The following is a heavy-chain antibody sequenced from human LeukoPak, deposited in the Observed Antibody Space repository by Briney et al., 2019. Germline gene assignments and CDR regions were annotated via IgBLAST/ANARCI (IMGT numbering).Heavy chain of an antibody. Sequence: GGSLRLSSAASGFTFRNYVIHWVRQAPGKGLEWVAVTSSDLNVKLYADSVKGRFTISRDNSRSTLYLQMNSLRPEDTAIYYCAREGYYGSGSPPSLYFDYWGQGTLVTVSS. CDR2: TSSDLNVK. CDR3: AREGYYGSGSPPSLYFDY. CDR1: GFTFRNYV. J-gene: IGHJ4*02. D-gene: IGHD3-10*01. V-gene: IGHV3-30-3*01.